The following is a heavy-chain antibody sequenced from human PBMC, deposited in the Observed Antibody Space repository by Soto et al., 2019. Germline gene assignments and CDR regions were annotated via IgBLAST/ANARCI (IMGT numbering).Heavy chain of an antibody. CDR1: GASISNHY. CDR3: ARHLGYNGGAYLDAFDI. Sequence: QVQLQESGPGLVKPSSTLSLTCTISGASISNHYWSWIRQLPGKTLESIGHIYNSGNTTNNPSLKRGVTIPEGTSKNQFCMSLPSVTAADTAVYYCARHLGYNGGAYLDAFDIWGIGTLVTVSS. CDR2: IYNSGNT. D-gene: IGHD2-21*01. V-gene: IGHV4-59*08. J-gene: IGHJ3*02.